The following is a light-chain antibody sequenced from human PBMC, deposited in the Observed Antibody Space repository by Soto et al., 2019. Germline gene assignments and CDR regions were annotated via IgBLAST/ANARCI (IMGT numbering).Light chain of an antibody. J-gene: IGLJ1*01. Sequence: QSSLTHPRSLSGSPGQSVTISCTGTSSDVGAYNYVSWYQQHPGKAPKLMTYDVSKRPSGVPDRFSGSKSGNTASLTISGLQAEDEADYYCCSYADNYSYVFGTGTKVTVL. CDR1: SSDVGAYNY. CDR3: CSYADNYSYV. CDR2: DVS. V-gene: IGLV2-11*01.